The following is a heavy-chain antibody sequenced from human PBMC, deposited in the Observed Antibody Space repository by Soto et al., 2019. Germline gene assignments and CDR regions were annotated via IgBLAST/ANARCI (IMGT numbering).Heavy chain of an antibody. Sequence: ASLTVSCMASAYTFTGYNMHWVRQAPGQGLEWMGWINPSSGNTNYAQKFQGRVTMTRDTSTSTAYMELRSLRSDDTAVHYCARDPSSSWLNWVDPWGQGTLVTVSA. J-gene: IGHJ5*02. CDR1: AYTFTGYN. D-gene: IGHD6-13*01. CDR2: INPSSGNT. V-gene: IGHV1-2*02. CDR3: ARDPSSSWLNWVDP.